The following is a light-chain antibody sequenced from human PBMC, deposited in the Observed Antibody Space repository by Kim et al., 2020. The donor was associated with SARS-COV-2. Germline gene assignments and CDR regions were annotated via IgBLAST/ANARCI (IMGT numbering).Light chain of an antibody. CDR2: GAS. J-gene: IGKJ1*01. CDR1: QSVGTN. Sequence: SPGGEATLSCRASQSVGTNVAWCQQKPGQAPQLLINGASTRAAGIPARFSGSGSGTEFTLTISSLQSEDLAVYSCQQYDDWPPWTFGQGTKVDIK. V-gene: IGKV3-15*01. CDR3: QQYDDWPPWT.